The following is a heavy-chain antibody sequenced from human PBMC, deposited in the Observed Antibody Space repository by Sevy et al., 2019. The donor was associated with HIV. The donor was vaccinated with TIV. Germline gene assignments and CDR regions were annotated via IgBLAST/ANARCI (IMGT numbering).Heavy chain of an antibody. V-gene: IGHV1-69*13. CDR1: GGTFSSYA. D-gene: IGHD3-22*01. Sequence: ASVKVSCKASGGTFSSYAISWVRQAPGQGLEWMGGIIPIFGTANYAQKFQGRVTITADESTSTAYMELSSLRSEDTAVYCCAHHTTYDSPHAFDYWGQGTLVTVSS. CDR2: IIPIFGTA. CDR3: AHHTTYDSPHAFDY. J-gene: IGHJ4*02.